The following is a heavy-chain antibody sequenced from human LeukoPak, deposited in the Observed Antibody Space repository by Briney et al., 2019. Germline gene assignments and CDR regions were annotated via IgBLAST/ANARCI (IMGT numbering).Heavy chain of an antibody. D-gene: IGHD6-6*01. Sequence: GGSLRLSCAASGFTFSDHYMSWIRQAPGKGLEWVSYISNSGRTIYYADSVKGRFTISRGNAENSLYLQMNSLRAEDTAVYYCARVIATRPHYHYYMDVWGKGATVTVSS. CDR3: ARVIATRPHYHYYMDV. CDR1: GFTFSDHY. CDR2: ISNSGRTI. J-gene: IGHJ6*03. V-gene: IGHV3-11*04.